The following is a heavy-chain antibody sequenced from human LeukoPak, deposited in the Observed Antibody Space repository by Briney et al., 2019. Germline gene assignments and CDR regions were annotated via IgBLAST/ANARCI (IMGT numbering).Heavy chain of an antibody. J-gene: IGHJ4*02. CDR3: ARLGELERFLEWLSTFDY. CDR2: INPGDSDT. CDR1: GYSFTSYW. Sequence: GGSLKISCKGSGYSFTSYWIGWVRQMPGKGLEWMGIINPGDSDTRYSPSFQGQVTISADKSISTAYLQWSSLKASDTAMYYCARLGELERFLEWLSTFDYWGQGTLVTVSS. D-gene: IGHD3-3*01. V-gene: IGHV5-51*01.